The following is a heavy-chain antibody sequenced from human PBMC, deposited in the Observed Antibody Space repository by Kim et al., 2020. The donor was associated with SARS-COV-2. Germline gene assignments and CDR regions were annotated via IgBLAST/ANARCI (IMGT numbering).Heavy chain of an antibody. CDR1: GGSISSYY. CDR2: IYYSGST. V-gene: IGHV4-59*01. Sequence: SETLSLTCTVSGGSISSYYWSWIRQPPGKGLEWIGYIYYSGSTNYNPSLKSRVTISVDTSKNQFSLKLSSVTAADTAVYYCARDSGQWSFGVEHMYYYYGMDVWGQGTTVTVSS. D-gene: IGHD3-3*01. CDR3: ARDSGQWSFGVEHMYYYYGMDV. J-gene: IGHJ6*02.